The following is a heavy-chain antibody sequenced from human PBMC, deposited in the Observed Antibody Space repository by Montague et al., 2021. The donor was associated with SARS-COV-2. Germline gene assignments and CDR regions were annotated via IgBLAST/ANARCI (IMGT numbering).Heavy chain of an antibody. V-gene: IGHV4-4*02. J-gene: IGHJ5*02. CDR2: IFHSGST. CDR1: GGSISSDNW. Sequence: SETLSLTCAVSGGSISSDNWWSRVRQSPGKGLEWIGEIFHSGSTXYNPSLKSRVTMSVDKSKNDFSLKLSPVTAADTAMYYCARRITMVRGVTKRNNWFDPWGRGILVTVSS. D-gene: IGHD3-10*01. CDR3: ARRITMVRGVTKRNNWFDP.